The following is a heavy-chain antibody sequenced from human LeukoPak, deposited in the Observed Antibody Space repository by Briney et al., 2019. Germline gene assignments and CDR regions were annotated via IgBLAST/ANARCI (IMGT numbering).Heavy chain of an antibody. CDR1: GFTVSSNY. J-gene: IGHJ6*02. V-gene: IGHV3-53*01. CDR2: IYSGGST. Sequence: PGGSLRLSCAASGFTVSSNYMSWVRQAPGKGLEWVSVIYSGGSTYYADSVKGRFTISRDNSKNTLYLQMNSLRAEDKAVYYCARDKLLWFGELLGYYGMDVWGQGTTVTVSS. CDR3: ARDKLLWFGELLGYYGMDV. D-gene: IGHD3-10*01.